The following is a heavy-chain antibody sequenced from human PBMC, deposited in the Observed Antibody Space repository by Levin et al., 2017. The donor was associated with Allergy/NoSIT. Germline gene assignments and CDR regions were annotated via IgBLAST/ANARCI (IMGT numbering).Heavy chain of an antibody. CDR1: GFTFRDAW. Sequence: LSLTCAASGFTFRDAWMSWVRQAPGEGLEWVGRIKTKTGGGTTDYAAPVKGRFTISRDDSKNTVYLQMNSLKTEDTALYYCTTDLLPNWDDTFDIWGQGTMVTVSS. CDR3: TTDLLPNWDDTFDI. V-gene: IGHV3-15*01. CDR2: IKTKTGGGTT. D-gene: IGHD1-1*01. J-gene: IGHJ3*02.